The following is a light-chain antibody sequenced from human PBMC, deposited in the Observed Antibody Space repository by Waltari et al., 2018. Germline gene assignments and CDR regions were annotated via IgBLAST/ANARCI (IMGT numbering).Light chain of an antibody. J-gene: IGLJ1*01. Sequence: HSVLTQPPSASGTPGQRVTISCSGSGSNIGSNYVHWSEQFPGTAPKLLIYRNNLRPSGVPARFSGSKSGTSASLAISGLRSEDEADYYCATWDDTVSGYVFGGGTTVTVL. V-gene: IGLV1-47*01. CDR2: RNN. CDR3: ATWDDTVSGYV. CDR1: GSNIGSNY.